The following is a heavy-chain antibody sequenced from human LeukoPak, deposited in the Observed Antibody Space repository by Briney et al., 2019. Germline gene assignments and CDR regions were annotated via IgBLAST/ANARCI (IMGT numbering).Heavy chain of an antibody. CDR1: GFTFSSYG. J-gene: IGHJ4*02. CDR3: AIPHWYASYGDYEKVFDY. CDR2: ISYDGSNK. Sequence: PGGSLRLSCAASGFTFSSYGMHWVRQAPGKGLERVAVISYDGSNKYYADSVKGRFTLSRDYSKNPLYLQMNSLRAEDTALYCCAIPHWYASYGDYEKVFDYWGQGTLVTVSS. D-gene: IGHD4-17*01. V-gene: IGHV3-30*03.